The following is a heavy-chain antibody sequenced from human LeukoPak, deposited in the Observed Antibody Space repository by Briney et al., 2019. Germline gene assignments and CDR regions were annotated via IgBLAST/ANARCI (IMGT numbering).Heavy chain of an antibody. Sequence: GGSLRLSCAASGFTFSSYAMSWVRQAPGKGLEWVSAISGSGGSTYYADSVKGRFTISRDNSKNTLYLQMNSLRAEDTAVYYCAKDPAYSSSWYPPTYYFDYWGQGTLVTVSS. J-gene: IGHJ4*02. CDR3: AKDPAYSSSWYPPTYYFDY. CDR2: ISGSGGST. V-gene: IGHV3-23*01. D-gene: IGHD6-13*01. CDR1: GFTFSSYA.